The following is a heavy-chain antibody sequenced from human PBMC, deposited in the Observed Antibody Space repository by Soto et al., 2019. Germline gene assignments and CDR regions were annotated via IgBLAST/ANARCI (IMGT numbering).Heavy chain of an antibody. CDR3: ARDGVKCTNGVCYELALGLDV. D-gene: IGHD2-8*01. J-gene: IGHJ6*02. CDR1: GDSVSSNSAA. CDR2: TSYRSKWYN. Sequence: KQSQTLSLTCAISGDSVSSNSAAWNWIRQSPSRGLEWLGRTSYRSKWYNAYAVSVKSRISINPDTSKNQFSLQLNSVTPEDTAVYYCARDGVKCTNGVCYELALGLDVWGQGTTVTVSS. V-gene: IGHV6-1*01.